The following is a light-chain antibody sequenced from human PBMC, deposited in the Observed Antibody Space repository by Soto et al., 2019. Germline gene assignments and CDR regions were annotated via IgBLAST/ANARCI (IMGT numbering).Light chain of an antibody. J-gene: IGKJ1*01. Sequence: DIQMTQSPYSLSASLGDSVTITCRASQNIRTYLNWYQQKPGRAPKLLIHSASALPSGVPSRFSGSGSGTGFTLTISSLQSEDFAVYYCQQRKNWPRTFGQGTKVDIK. CDR1: QNIRTY. CDR2: SAS. CDR3: QQRKNWPRT. V-gene: IGKV1-39*01.